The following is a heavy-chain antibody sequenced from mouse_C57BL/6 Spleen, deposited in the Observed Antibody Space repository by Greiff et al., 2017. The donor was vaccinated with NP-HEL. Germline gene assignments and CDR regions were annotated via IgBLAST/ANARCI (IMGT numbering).Heavy chain of an antibody. CDR3: ARGGFITTVGDFDY. V-gene: IGHV1-82*01. CDR2: IYPGDGDN. D-gene: IGHD1-1*01. Sequence: QVKLQQSGPELVQPGASVKISCKASGYAFSSSWMNWVQQRPGKGLEWIGRIYPGDGDNNYNGKFKGKATLTADKSSSTAYMQLSSLTAVDAAVYFCARGGFITTVGDFDYWGQGTTLTVSS. J-gene: IGHJ2*01. CDR1: GYAFSSSW.